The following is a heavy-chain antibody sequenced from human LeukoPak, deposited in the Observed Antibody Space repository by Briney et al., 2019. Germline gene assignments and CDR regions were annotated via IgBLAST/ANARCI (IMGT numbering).Heavy chain of an antibody. V-gene: IGHV1-8*01. CDR3: ARDRDMWYFDY. Sequence: GASVKVSCIASGYSFTSYDINWVRQATGQGLEWMGWMNTNSGNTGYAQKFQGRVTMTRNTSISTAYMELSSLRSEDTAVYYCARDRDMWYFDYWGQGTLVTVSS. D-gene: IGHD2-15*01. CDR1: GYSFTSYD. CDR2: MNTNSGNT. J-gene: IGHJ4*02.